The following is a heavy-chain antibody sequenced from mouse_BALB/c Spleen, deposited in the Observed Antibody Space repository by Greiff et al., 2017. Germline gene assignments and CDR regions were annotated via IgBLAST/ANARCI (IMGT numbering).Heavy chain of an antibody. Sequence: EVQVVESGPSLVKPSQTLSLTCPVTGDSITSGYWNWIRKFPGNKLEYMGYISYSGSTYYNPSLKSRISITRDTSKNQYYLQLNSVTTEDTATYYCARYRTTAFSLDYWGQGTTLTVSS. V-gene: IGHV3-8*02. D-gene: IGHD1-2*01. CDR3: ARYRTTAFSLDY. CDR1: GDSITSGY. J-gene: IGHJ2*01. CDR2: ISYSGST.